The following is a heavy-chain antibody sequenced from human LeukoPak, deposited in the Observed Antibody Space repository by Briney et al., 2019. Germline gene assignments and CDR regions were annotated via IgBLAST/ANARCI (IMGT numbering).Heavy chain of an antibody. V-gene: IGHV3-30*18. J-gene: IGHJ4*02. CDR2: ISYDGSNK. CDR1: GFTFSSYG. CDR3: AKDRLSSGWYGDY. Sequence: GGSLRLSCAASGFTFSSYGMHWVRQAPGKGLEWVAVISYDGSNKYYADSVKGRFAISRDNSKNTLYLQMNSLRAEDTAVYYCAKDRLSSGWYGDYWGQGTLVTVSS. D-gene: IGHD6-19*01.